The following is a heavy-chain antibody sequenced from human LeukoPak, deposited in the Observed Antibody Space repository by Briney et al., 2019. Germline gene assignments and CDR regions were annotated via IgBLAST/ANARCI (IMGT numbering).Heavy chain of an antibody. CDR1: GDSVSSNSAA. Sequence: SQTLSLTCAISGDSVSSNSAAWNWIRRSPSRGREWLGRTLYRSKWYNDYALSVKSRITINPDTSKNQFSLQLNSVTPEDTAVYFCAREVAGSSAFDIWGPGTMVTVSS. CDR2: TLYRSKWYN. D-gene: IGHD6-19*01. CDR3: AREVAGSSAFDI. V-gene: IGHV6-1*01. J-gene: IGHJ3*02.